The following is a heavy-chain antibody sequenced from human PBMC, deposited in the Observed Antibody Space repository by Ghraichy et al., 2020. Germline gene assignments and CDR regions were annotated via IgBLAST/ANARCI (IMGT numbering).Heavy chain of an antibody. J-gene: IGHJ2*01. D-gene: IGHD4-17*01. CDR2: ISYDGSNK. CDR1: GFTFSSYG. V-gene: IGHV3-30*18. CDR3: AKQERLRSSGWYLDL. Sequence: GESLNISCAASGFTFSSYGMHWVRQAPGKGLEWVAVISYDGSNKYYADSVKGRFTISRDNSKNTLYLQMNSLRAEDTAVYYCAKQERLRSSGWYLDLWGRGTLVTVSS.